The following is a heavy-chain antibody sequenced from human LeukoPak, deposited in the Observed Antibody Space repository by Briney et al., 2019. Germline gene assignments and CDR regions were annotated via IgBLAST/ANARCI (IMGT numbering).Heavy chain of an antibody. CDR2: IYTSGST. J-gene: IGHJ4*02. CDR1: GGSISSGSYY. Sequence: SQTLSLTCTVSGGSISSGSYYWSWIRQPAGKGLEWIGRIYTSGSTNYNPSLKSRVTISVDTSKNQFSLKLSPVTAADTAVFYCARDIGSYFDYWGQGTLVTVSS. V-gene: IGHV4-61*02. D-gene: IGHD1-26*01. CDR3: ARDIGSYFDY.